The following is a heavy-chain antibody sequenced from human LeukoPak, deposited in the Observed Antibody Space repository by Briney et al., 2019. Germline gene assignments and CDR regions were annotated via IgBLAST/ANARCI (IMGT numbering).Heavy chain of an antibody. J-gene: IGHJ6*02. CDR2: INHSGST. Sequence: SETLSLTCAVYGGSFSGYYWSWIRQPPGKGPEWIGEINHSGSTNYNPSLKSRVTISVDTSKNQFSLKLSSVTAADTAVYYCARDRSGLLWFGDPYGMDVWGQGTTVTVSS. CDR1: GGSFSGYY. V-gene: IGHV4-34*01. CDR3: ARDRSGLLWFGDPYGMDV. D-gene: IGHD3-10*01.